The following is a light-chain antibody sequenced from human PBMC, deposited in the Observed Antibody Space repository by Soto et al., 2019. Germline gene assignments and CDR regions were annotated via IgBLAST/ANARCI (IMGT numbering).Light chain of an antibody. CDR1: QSVSSNY. J-gene: IGKJ1*01. CDR2: GAS. V-gene: IGKV3-20*01. Sequence: EIVLTQSPGTLSLSPGERATLSCRASQSVSSNYLAWHQQKPGQAPKLLIYGASSGATGIPDRFSGSGSGTDFTLTISRLEPEDFAVYYCQQYGSSPRTFGQGTKVDIK. CDR3: QQYGSSPRT.